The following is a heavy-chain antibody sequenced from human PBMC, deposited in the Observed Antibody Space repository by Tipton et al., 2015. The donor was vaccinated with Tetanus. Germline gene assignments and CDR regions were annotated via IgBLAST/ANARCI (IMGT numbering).Heavy chain of an antibody. CDR1: GYTFTGYY. CDR2: IDPNSGGT. J-gene: IGHJ6*02. D-gene: IGHD3-22*01. V-gene: IGHV1-2*02. Sequence: QMQLVQSGAEVKKPGASVKVSRKASGYTFTGYYIYWVRQAPGQGLEWMGWIDPNSGGTVYAQKFQGRVTMTSDASISTAYMELRSLRSDDTAVYYCARDRGDYISYGMDVWGPGTTVTVS. CDR3: ARDRGDYISYGMDV.